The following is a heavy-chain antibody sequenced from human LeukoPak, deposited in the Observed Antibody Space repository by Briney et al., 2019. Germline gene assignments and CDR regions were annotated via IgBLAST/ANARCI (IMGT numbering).Heavy chain of an antibody. CDR1: GGSLSGYY. D-gene: IGHD2-15*01. Sequence: SETLSLTCAVYGGSLSGYYWSWIRQPPGKGLEWIGEINHSGSTNYNPSLKSRVTISVDTSKNQFSLKLGSVTAADTAVYYCAREPLPPDAFDIWGQGTMVTVSS. CDR3: AREPLPPDAFDI. V-gene: IGHV4-34*01. CDR2: INHSGST. J-gene: IGHJ3*02.